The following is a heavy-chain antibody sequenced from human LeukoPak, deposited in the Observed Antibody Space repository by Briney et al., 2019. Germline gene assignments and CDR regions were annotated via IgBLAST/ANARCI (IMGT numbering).Heavy chain of an antibody. J-gene: IGHJ6*02. Sequence: GGSLRLSCAGSGFIFNNYAMHWVRQPPGKGLEWVSGISWNSGSIDYADSVKGRFTISRDNSKNTLYLQMNSLRAEDTGVYYCAKDVTYCSSGSCAYYYYYSGMDVWGQGTTVTVSS. D-gene: IGHD2-15*01. V-gene: IGHV3-9*01. CDR2: ISWNSGSI. CDR1: GFIFNNYA. CDR3: AKDVTYCSSGSCAYYYYYSGMDV.